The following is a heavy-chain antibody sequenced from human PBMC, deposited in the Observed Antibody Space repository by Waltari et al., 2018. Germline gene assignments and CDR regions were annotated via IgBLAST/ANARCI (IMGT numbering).Heavy chain of an antibody. D-gene: IGHD1-26*01. CDR2: IYRGGST. J-gene: IGHJ4*02. V-gene: IGHV3-53*01. Sequence: EVQLVESGGGLIQPGGSLRLSCAASGFTVSTNYMTWVRQAPGKGRGWLSVIYRGGSTYYADSVKGRFTISRDNSKNTLYLQMNSLRAEDTAVYYCARDPSGSYPGDYWGQGTLVTVSS. CDR1: GFTVSTNY. CDR3: ARDPSGSYPGDY.